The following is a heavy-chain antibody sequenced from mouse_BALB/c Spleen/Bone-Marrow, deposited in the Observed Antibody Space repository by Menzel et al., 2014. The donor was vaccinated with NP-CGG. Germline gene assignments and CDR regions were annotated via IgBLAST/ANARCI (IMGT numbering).Heavy chain of an antibody. V-gene: IGHV1S81*02. CDR3: TGTGDGSREDWFAY. CDR2: INPSNGGT. J-gene: IGHJ3*01. D-gene: IGHD1-1*01. Sequence: VQLVESGAELVKPGASIKLSCKASGYTFTSYYMYWVKQRPGQGLEWIGEINPSNGGTNFNEKFKSKATLTVDKSSTTSYMQLSSLTSEDSAVYYGTGTGDGSREDWFAYWGQTTLLTVAA. CDR1: GYTFTSYY.